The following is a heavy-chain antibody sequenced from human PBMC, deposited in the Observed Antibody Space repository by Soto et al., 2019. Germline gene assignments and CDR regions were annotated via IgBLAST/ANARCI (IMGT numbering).Heavy chain of an antibody. Sequence: QLQLQESGSGLVKPSQTLSLTCAVSGGSISSGGYSGSWIRQPPGKGLGWVGYFYLSGSTYYNPSLTSRVTISVDRSKNQSSLKLSSVTAADTAVDYCARVPDRWGQGTLVTVSS. CDR3: ARVPDR. V-gene: IGHV4-30-2*01. D-gene: IGHD2-2*01. J-gene: IGHJ5*02. CDR2: FYLSGST. CDR1: GGSISSGGYS.